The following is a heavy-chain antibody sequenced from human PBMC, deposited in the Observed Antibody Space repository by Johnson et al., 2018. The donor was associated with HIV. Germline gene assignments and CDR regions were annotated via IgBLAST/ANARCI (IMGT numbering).Heavy chain of an antibody. J-gene: IGHJ3*02. CDR1: GFTFDDYA. Sequence: VQLVESGGGLAQPGRSLRLSCAGYGFTFDDYAMHWVRQAPGKGLEWVSGISWNSGDIVYADSVKGRFTISRDNSKNSLYLQMNSLRAEDTALYYCAKEVVVIATGAFDIWGQGTMVTVSS. D-gene: IGHD2-21*01. CDR3: AKEVVVIATGAFDI. CDR2: ISWNSGDI. V-gene: IGHV3-9*01.